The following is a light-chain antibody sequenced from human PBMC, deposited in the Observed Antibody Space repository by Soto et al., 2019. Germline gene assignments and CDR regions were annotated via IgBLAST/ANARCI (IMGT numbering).Light chain of an antibody. V-gene: IGKV1-39*01. CDR2: AAS. CDR1: QSISSY. Sequence: DIQMTQTPSSPSASVGDRFTITWRASQSISSYLNWYQQKPGKAPKLLIYAASSLQSGVPSRFSGSGSGTDFTLTISSLQPEDCATDYCQQSYSTSWTFGQGTKVDIK. J-gene: IGKJ1*01. CDR3: QQSYSTSWT.